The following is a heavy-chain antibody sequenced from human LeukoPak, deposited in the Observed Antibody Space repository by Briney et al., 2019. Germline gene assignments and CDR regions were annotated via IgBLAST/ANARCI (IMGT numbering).Heavy chain of an antibody. Sequence: PSETLSLTCAVYGGSFSGYYWSWIRQPPGKGLEWIGEINHSGSTNYNPSLKSRATISVDTSKNQFSLKLSSVTAADTPVYYCARALPESGYQKANFDYWGQGTLVTVSS. J-gene: IGHJ4*02. CDR2: INHSGST. V-gene: IGHV4-34*01. D-gene: IGHD3-22*01. CDR3: ARALPESGYQKANFDY. CDR1: GGSFSGYY.